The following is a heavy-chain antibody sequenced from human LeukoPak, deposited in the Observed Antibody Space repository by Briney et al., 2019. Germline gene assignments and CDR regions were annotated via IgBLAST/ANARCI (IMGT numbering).Heavy chain of an antibody. Sequence: SETLSLTCTVSGGSISSSSYYWGWIRQPPGKGLEWIGSIYYSGSTYYNPSLKSRVTISVDTSKNQFSLKLSSVTAADTAVYYCAKDRCSQGDSCNYYYMDVWGKGTTVTISS. CDR2: IYYSGST. V-gene: IGHV4-39*02. CDR1: GGSISSSSYY. J-gene: IGHJ6*03. CDR3: AKDRCSQGDSCNYYYMDV. D-gene: IGHD2-21*02.